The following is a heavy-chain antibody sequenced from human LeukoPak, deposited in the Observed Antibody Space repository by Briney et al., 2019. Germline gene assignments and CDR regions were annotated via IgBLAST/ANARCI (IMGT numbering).Heavy chain of an antibody. D-gene: IGHD4-17*01. CDR3: AKDGYGDYDY. CDR1: GFTFSSYG. V-gene: IGHV3-33*03. Sequence: GRSLRLSCAASGFTFSSYGMHWVRQAPGKGLEWVAVIWYDGSNKYYADSVKGRFTISRDNGKNSLYLQMNSLRTEDTALYYCAKDGYGDYDYWGQGTLVTVSS. CDR2: IWYDGSNK. J-gene: IGHJ4*02.